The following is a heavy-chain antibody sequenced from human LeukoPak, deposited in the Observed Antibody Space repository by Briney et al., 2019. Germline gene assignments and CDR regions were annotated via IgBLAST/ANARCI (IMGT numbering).Heavy chain of an antibody. J-gene: IGHJ6*02. CDR2: INHSGST. V-gene: IGHV4-34*01. CDR1: GGSFSGYY. D-gene: IGHD2-8*01. CDR3: AREGLSGYCTNGVCYGMDV. Sequence: PSETLSLTCAVYGGSFSGYYWSWIRQPPGKGLEWIGEINHSGSTNYNPSLKSRVTISVDTSKNQFSLKLSSVTAADTAVYYCAREGLSGYCTNGVCYGMDVWGQGTTVTVSS.